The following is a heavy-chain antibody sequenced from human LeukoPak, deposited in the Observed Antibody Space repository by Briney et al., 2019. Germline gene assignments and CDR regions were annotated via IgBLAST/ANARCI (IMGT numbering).Heavy chain of an antibody. D-gene: IGHD3-10*01. V-gene: IGHV2-5*02. CDR1: GFSLSTSGVG. CDR3: ARATYYYGSGSYYFDY. CDR2: IYWDDDK. Sequence: RESGPTLVKPTQTLTLTCTFSGFSLSTSGVGVGWIRQPPGKALEWLALIYWDDDKRYSPSLKSRLTITKDTSKNQVVLTMTNMDPVDTATYYCARATYYYGSGSYYFDYWGQGTLVTVSP. J-gene: IGHJ4*02.